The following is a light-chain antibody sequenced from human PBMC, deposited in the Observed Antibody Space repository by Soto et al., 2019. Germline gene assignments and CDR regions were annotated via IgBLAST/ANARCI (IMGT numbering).Light chain of an antibody. CDR3: QQYYSYPWT. J-gene: IGKJ1*01. CDR1: QGISNY. CDR2: AAS. Sequence: AIRLTQSPSSFSASTGDRVTITCRASQGISNYLAWYEQKPGKAPKLLMYAASILQSGVPARFSGSGSGTDFTLTISCLQSEDFATYYCQQYYSYPWTFGPGTKVEVK. V-gene: IGKV1-8*01.